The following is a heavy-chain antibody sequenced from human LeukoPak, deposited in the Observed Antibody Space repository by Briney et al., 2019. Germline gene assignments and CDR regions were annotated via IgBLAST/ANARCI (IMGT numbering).Heavy chain of an antibody. Sequence: PGGSLRLSCAASGFTFSDYYMRWIRQAPGKGLEWVSYISSSGSTIYYADSVKGRFTISSDNAKNALYLQMNSLRTEDTAMYYCARSTSSGWYQRYFDLWGRGTLVTVSS. V-gene: IGHV3-11*01. CDR1: GFTFSDYY. CDR3: ARSTSSGWYQRYFDL. CDR2: ISSSGSTI. J-gene: IGHJ2*01. D-gene: IGHD6-19*01.